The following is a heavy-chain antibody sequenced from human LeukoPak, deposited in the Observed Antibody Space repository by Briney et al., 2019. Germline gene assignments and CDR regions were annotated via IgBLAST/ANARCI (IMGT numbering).Heavy chain of an antibody. J-gene: IGHJ4*02. V-gene: IGHV3-23*01. CDR1: GFTFSSNA. CDR3: ATRIVPAAIAYFDY. CDR2: ISCSGGTT. D-gene: IGHD2-2*02. Sequence: PGGSLRLSCAASGFTFSSNAMSWVRQAPGKGLEWVSAISCSGGTTYYADSVKGRFTISRDNSKNTQFLQMNSPGDEDTAVYYFATRIVPAAIAYFDYWGQGTLVTVSS.